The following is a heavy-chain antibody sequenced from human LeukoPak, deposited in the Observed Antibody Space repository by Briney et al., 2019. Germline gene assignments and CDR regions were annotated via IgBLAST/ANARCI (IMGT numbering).Heavy chain of an antibody. V-gene: IGHV1-46*01. CDR3: ARALTIYDILTGWLLGAFDI. D-gene: IGHD3-9*01. Sequence: ASVKVSCKASGYTFTSYYMHWVRQAPGQGLEWMGIINPSGGSTSYAQKFQGRVTMTRDMSTSTVYMELSSLRSEDTAVYYCARALTIYDILTGWLLGAFDIWGQGTMVTVSS. CDR1: GYTFTSYY. CDR2: INPSGGST. J-gene: IGHJ3*02.